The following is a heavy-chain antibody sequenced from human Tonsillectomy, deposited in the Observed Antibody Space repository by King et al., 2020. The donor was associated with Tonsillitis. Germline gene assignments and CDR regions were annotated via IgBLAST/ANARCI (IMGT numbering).Heavy chain of an antibody. J-gene: IGHJ4*02. CDR3: AKEGGDIVAVIVANHFDY. Sequence: VQLVESGGGLVQPGGSLRLSCAASGFTFSSYAMSWVRQAPGKGLEWVSGISGSGGTTHYADSVKGRFTVSRDKFKNTLYLQMNSLRAEDTAVYYCAKEGGDIVAVIVANHFDYWGQGTLVTVSS. V-gene: IGHV3-23*04. D-gene: IGHD2-15*01. CDR1: GFTFSSYA. CDR2: ISGSGGTT.